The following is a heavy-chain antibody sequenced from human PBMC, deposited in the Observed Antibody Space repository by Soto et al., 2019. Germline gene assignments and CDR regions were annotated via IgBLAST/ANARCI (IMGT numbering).Heavy chain of an antibody. D-gene: IGHD3-10*01. CDR3: AREYSYGSGTYFEY. CDR1: GGSFASYA. Sequence: QVQLVQSGAEVKKPGSSVKVSCKAAGGSFASYAITWLRQAPGQGLEWMGGIIPWFNTTTYAQKFQDRVTITADEATNTAYMQLSSLRSEDTVLYYCAREYSYGSGTYFEYWGQGTLVIVSS. J-gene: IGHJ4*02. CDR2: IIPWFNTT. V-gene: IGHV1-69*01.